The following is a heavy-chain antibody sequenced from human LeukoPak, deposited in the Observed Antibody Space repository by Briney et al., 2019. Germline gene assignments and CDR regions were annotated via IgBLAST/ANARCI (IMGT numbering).Heavy chain of an antibody. V-gene: IGHV4-39*01. Sequence: PSETLSLTCTVSGGSISSSSYYWGWIRQPPGKGLEWIGSIYYSGSTYYNPSLKSRVTISVDTSKNQFSLKLSSVTAADTAVYYCARGEDILTGYYWSAKSSRRRSYFDYWGQGTLVTVSS. CDR2: IYYSGST. CDR1: GGSISSSSYY. D-gene: IGHD3-9*01. CDR3: ARGEDILTGYYWSAKSSRRRSYFDY. J-gene: IGHJ4*02.